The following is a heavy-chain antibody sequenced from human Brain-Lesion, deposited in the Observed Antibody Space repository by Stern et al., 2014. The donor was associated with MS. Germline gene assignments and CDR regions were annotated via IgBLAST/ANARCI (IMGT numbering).Heavy chain of an antibody. J-gene: IGHJ4*02. CDR1: GGSINSGGYY. D-gene: IGHD3-22*01. CDR3: ARGARYSDSSGYYFYFDY. V-gene: IGHV4-31*03. CDR2: IYYTGSA. Sequence: QVQLQESGPGLVKPSQTLPLTCTVSGGSINSGGYYWSWLRQYPGQGLEWIGYIYYTGSAYYDPSLKRRLSMSIDTSKNQFSLNLNSVTAADTAVYYCARGARYSDSSGYYFYFDYWGQGTLVTVSS.